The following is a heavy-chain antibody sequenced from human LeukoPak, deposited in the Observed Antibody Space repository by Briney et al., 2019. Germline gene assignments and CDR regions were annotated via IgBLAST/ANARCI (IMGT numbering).Heavy chain of an antibody. CDR3: AREIAATGAAVDY. CDR1: GYTFTDYY. CDR2: INYITGDT. J-gene: IGHJ4*02. Sequence: AASVTVSFTASGYTFTDYYIHWVRQAPRQGLEWMGRINYITGDTRSAQKFQGRVTMTRDASISTAYMQLSSLRSDDTAVYYCAREIAATGAAVDYWGQGILVTVSS. V-gene: IGHV1-2*06. D-gene: IGHD6-13*01.